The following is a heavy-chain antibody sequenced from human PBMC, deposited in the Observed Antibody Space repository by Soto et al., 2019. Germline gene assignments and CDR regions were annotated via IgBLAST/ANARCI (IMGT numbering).Heavy chain of an antibody. J-gene: IGHJ5*02. CDR3: ATHLRPGTTFWFDP. D-gene: IGHD1-7*01. Sequence: SETLSLTCTVSGGSISSGDYYWSWIRQPPGKGLEWIGYIYYTGSTYYNPSLKSRVTISVDTSKNQFSLKLSSVTAADTAVYYCATHLRPGTTFWFDPWGQGTLVTVSS. V-gene: IGHV4-30-4*01. CDR1: GGSISSGDYY. CDR2: IYYTGST.